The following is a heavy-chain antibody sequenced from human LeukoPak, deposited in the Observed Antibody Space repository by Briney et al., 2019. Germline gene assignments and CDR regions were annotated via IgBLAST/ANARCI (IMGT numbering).Heavy chain of an antibody. Sequence: SETLSLTCAVYGGSFSGYYWSWIRQPPGKGLEWIGEINHSGSTNYNPSLKSRVTISVDTSKNQFSLKLSSVTAADTAVYYCARGLLCSGGSCYKAIDYWGQGTQVTVSS. CDR3: ARGLLCSGGSCYKAIDY. D-gene: IGHD2-15*01. CDR2: INHSGST. V-gene: IGHV4-34*01. CDR1: GGSFSGYY. J-gene: IGHJ4*02.